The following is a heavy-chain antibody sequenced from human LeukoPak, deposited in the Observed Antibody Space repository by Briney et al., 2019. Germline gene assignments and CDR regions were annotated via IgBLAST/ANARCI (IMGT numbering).Heavy chain of an antibody. J-gene: IGHJ3*02. CDR1: S. Sequence: SMNXVRQAPGXGLXWVSSISSSSSYIYYAGSVKGRFTISRDNAKNSLYLQMNSLRAEDTAVYYCAREVTIFDAFDIWGQGTMVTVSS. CDR3: AREVTIFDAFDI. CDR2: ISSSSSYI. V-gene: IGHV3-21*01. D-gene: IGHD3-3*01.